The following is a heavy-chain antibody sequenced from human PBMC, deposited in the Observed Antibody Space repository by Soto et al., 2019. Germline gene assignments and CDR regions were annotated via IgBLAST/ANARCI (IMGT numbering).Heavy chain of an antibody. CDR3: ARGRQWLDD. Sequence: QVQLQESGPGLVKPSETLSLTCTVSGGSISGYYWSWIRQPPGKGLEWIGYVYYSWSTNYNPSLKSRVTISVDTSKNKCPLELNSVTAADTAVYYCARGRQWLDDWGQGTLVTVSS. D-gene: IGHD6-19*01. J-gene: IGHJ4*02. CDR2: VYYSWST. CDR1: GGSISGYY. V-gene: IGHV4-59*01.